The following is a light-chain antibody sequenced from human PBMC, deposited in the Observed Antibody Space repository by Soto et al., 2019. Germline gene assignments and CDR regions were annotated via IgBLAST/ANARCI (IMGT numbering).Light chain of an antibody. CDR2: DVS. J-gene: IGLJ1*01. V-gene: IGLV2-11*01. Sequence: QSALTQPASVSGSPGQSVTISCTGTSIDIGGYNYVSWYQQLPGKAPKLMIYDVSKRPSGVPDRFSGSNSGNTASLTISGLQTDDEADYYCCSYAGTTHVFGTGTKVTVL. CDR1: SIDIGGYNY. CDR3: CSYAGTTHV.